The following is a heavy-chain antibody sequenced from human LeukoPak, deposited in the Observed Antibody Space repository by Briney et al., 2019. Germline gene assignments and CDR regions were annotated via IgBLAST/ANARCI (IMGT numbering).Heavy chain of an antibody. V-gene: IGHV5-51*01. Sequence: GESLKISCEGSGYSFTTYWIGWVRQMPGKGLEWMGIIYPGDSETRYNPSFQGQVTISADKSISTAYLQWSSLKASDTAMYYCAKNSGAAPPLFDYWGRGTLVPVSS. CDR3: AKNSGAAPPLFDY. CDR2: IYPGDSET. CDR1: GYSFTTYW. J-gene: IGHJ4*02. D-gene: IGHD6-19*01.